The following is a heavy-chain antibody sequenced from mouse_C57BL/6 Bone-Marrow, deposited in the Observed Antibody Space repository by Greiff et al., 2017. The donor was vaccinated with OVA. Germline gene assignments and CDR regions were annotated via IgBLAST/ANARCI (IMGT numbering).Heavy chain of an antibody. CDR1: GFSLSTFGMG. CDR2: IWWGDAK. J-gene: IGHJ3*01. V-gene: IGHV8-8*01. Sequence: QVQLKESGPGILQPSQTLSLTCSFSGFSLSTFGMGVGWLRPPSGQGLEWLAHIWWGDAKYYNPALKSRLTISKDTSKNQVLLKIANVDTADTATYYCARIAPCYYDYPWFAYGGQGTLVTVSA. CDR3: ARIAPCYYDYPWFAY. D-gene: IGHD2-4*01.